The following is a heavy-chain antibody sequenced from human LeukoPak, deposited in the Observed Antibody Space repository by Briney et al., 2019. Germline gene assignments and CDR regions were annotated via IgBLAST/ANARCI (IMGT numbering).Heavy chain of an antibody. V-gene: IGHV3-53*01. CDR3: ARGPRYSFY. D-gene: IGHD6-13*01. J-gene: IGHJ4*02. Sequence: GGSLRLSCAASGFIVSHNYMTWVRQAPGKGLEWISVIYIDGTTYYADSVKGRFTISRDQANNTLYLQMNTLRDEDTAVYYCARGPRYSFYWGQGTLVAVSS. CDR2: IYIDGTT. CDR1: GFIVSHNY.